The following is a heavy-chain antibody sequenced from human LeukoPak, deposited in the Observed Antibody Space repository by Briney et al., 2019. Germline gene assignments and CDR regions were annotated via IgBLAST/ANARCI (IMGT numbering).Heavy chain of an antibody. CDR1: GYTFTGYY. Sequence: GSVKVSCKAPGYTFTGYYMHWVRQAPGQGLEWMGWINPNSGGTNYAQKFQGRVTMTRDTSISTAYMELSRLRSDDTAVYYCARLYVLLWFGEAYGMDVWGQGTTVTVSS. CDR3: ARLYVLLWFGEAYGMDV. CDR2: INPNSGGT. D-gene: IGHD3-10*01. J-gene: IGHJ6*02. V-gene: IGHV1-2*02.